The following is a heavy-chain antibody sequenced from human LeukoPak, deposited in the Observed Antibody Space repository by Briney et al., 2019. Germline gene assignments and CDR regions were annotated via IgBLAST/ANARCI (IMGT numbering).Heavy chain of an antibody. D-gene: IGHD3-10*01. CDR3: AKRSPPY. Sequence: GGSLRLSCAASGFTFSTYWMSWVRQAPGKGPEWVALIYISGITKYADSVQGRFTISRDNSKSTLYLQMNSLRAEDTAVYYCAKRSPPYWGQGTLVTVSS. CDR2: IYISGIT. CDR1: GFTFSTYW. J-gene: IGHJ4*02. V-gene: IGHV3-66*01.